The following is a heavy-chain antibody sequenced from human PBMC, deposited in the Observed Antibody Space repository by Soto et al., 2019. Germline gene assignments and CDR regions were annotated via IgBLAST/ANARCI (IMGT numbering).Heavy chain of an antibody. CDR1: GGSFRSYA. V-gene: IGHV1-69*01. CDR2: VIPMFGTP. Sequence: QVQLVQSGAEVKKPGSSLRVSCKASGGSFRSYAFSWVRQAPGQGLEWMGGVIPMFGTPKNAQKFQTRVTIAADEFTRTVYMELSSLTSEDTAIYYCARAYDVRSGNYYGIDVWGQGTTVTVSS. J-gene: IGHJ6*02. CDR3: ARAYDVRSGNYYGIDV. D-gene: IGHD3-3*01.